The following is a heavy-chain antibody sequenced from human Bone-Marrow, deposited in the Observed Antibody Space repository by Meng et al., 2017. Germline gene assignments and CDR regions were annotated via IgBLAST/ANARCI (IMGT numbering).Heavy chain of an antibody. CDR3: ARLRTYYDILTGQFTQYYFDY. J-gene: IGHJ4*02. CDR2: IYYSGST. D-gene: IGHD3-9*01. Sequence: SETLSLTCTVSGGSISSYYWSWIRQPPGKGLEWIGYIYYSGSTNYNPSLKSRVTISVDTSKNQFSLTLSSVTAADTAVYYCARLRTYYDILTGQFTQYYFDYWGQGTLVTVSS. CDR1: GGSISSYY. V-gene: IGHV4-59*01.